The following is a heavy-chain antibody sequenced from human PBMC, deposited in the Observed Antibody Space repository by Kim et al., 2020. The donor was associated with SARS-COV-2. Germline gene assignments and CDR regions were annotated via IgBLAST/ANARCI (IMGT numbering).Heavy chain of an antibody. CDR1: GGSISSNSYY. D-gene: IGHD3-3*01. Sequence: SETLSLTCTVSGGSISSNSYYWGWIRQPPGKGLEWIGSIYYSGRTYYNPSLKSRITITVNTTKNQFSLKLSSVTAADTAVYYCASHDFWSGSNWFDPWGQGTRVTVST. CDR3: ASHDFWSGSNWFDP. V-gene: IGHV4-39*01. CDR2: IYYSGRT. J-gene: IGHJ5*02.